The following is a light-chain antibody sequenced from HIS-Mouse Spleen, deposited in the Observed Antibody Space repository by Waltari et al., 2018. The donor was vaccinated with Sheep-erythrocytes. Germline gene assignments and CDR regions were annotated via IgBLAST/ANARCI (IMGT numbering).Light chain of an antibody. CDR3: CSYAGSYNHV. CDR2: DVS. Sequence: QSALTQPRSVSGSPGQSVTISCTGTSSAVGGYNYVSWYQQHPGKAPKLIIYDVSKRPSGVPDRFSGCKSGNTASLTISGLQAEDEADYYCCSYAGSYNHVFATGTKLTVL. CDR1: SSAVGGYNY. V-gene: IGLV2-11*01. J-gene: IGLJ1*01.